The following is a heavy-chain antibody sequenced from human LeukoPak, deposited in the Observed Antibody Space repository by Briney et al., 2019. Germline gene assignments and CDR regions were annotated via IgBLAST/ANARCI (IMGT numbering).Heavy chain of an antibody. CDR1: GGSISSGGYY. CDR2: IYYSGST. CDR3: ARVSLGTEKGIAARPWRPVEYYYMDV. J-gene: IGHJ6*03. D-gene: IGHD6-6*01. Sequence: PSETLSLTCTVSGGSISSGGYYWRWIRQPPGKGLEWIGYIYYSGSTNYNPSLKSRVTISVDTSKNQFSLKLSSVTAADTAVYYCARVSLGTEKGIAARPWRPVEYYYMDVWGKGTTVTVSS. V-gene: IGHV4-61*08.